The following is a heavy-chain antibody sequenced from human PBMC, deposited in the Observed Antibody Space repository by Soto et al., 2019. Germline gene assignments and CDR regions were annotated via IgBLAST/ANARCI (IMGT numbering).Heavy chain of an antibody. J-gene: IGHJ4*02. CDR1: GFTFSDYY. Sequence: GGSLRLSCAASGFTFSDYYMSWIRQAPGKGLEWVSYISSSSIYTNYADSVKGRFTFSRDNAKNSLYLQMNSLRAEDTALYYCARQGGSSWYFPAHFDYWGQGTLVTVSS. CDR3: ARQGGSSWYFPAHFDY. D-gene: IGHD6-13*01. CDR2: ISSSSIYT. V-gene: IGHV3-11*03.